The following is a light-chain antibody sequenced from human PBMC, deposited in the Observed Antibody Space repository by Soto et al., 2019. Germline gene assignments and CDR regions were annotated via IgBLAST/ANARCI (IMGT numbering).Light chain of an antibody. CDR3: CSYGGGRTSVV. V-gene: IGLV2-23*01. J-gene: IGLJ3*02. Sequence: SVLTQPASVSGSPGQSITISCAGTGSDVGSSNLVSWYQQLPGKAPKLMIYEGSKRPSGVSNRFSGSKSGDTASLTISGLQAEDEADYYCCSYGGGRTSVVFGGGTKLTVL. CDR2: EGS. CDR1: GSDVGSSNL.